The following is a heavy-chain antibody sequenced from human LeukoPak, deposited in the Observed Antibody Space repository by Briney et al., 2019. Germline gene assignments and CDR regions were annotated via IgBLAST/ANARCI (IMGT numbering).Heavy chain of an antibody. CDR1: GFTFNSYA. CDR3: AKVSRYDILTGYQGYFDY. D-gene: IGHD3-9*01. V-gene: IGHV3-23*01. CDR2: ISGPGGTT. Sequence: PGGSLRLSCAASGFTFNSYAMSWVRQALGKGLEWVSSISGPGGTTYYAESVKGRFTISRDNSKNTLYLQMNSLRAEDTAVYYCAKVSRYDILTGYQGYFDYWGQGTLVTVSS. J-gene: IGHJ4*02.